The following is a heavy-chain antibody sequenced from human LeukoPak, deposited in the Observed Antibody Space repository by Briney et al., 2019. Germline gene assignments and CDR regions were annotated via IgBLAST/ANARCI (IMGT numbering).Heavy chain of an antibody. Sequence: SVKVSCKASGGTFSSYDISWVRQAPGQGLEWMGGIIPIFGTANYAQKFQGRVTITADESTSTAYMELSSLRSEDTAVYYCARVQWFGELFYYFDYWGQGTLVTVSS. CDR3: ARVQWFGELFYYFDY. D-gene: IGHD3-10*01. CDR2: IIPIFGTA. CDR1: GGTFSSYD. J-gene: IGHJ4*02. V-gene: IGHV1-69*13.